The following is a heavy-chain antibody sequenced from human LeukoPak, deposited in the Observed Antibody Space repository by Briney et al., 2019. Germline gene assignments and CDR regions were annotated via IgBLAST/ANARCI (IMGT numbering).Heavy chain of an antibody. CDR2: IIGSGGYT. CDR1: GYTFSNYD. D-gene: IGHD7-27*01. V-gene: IGHV3-23*01. Sequence: PGGSLRLSCAVSGYTFSNYDMTWVRQAPGKGLEWVSVIIGSGGYTNYADSVKGRLTISRDNSKNTLYLQMNSLRAEDTAVYYCAKSAIWGNAFDIWGPGTMVTVSS. J-gene: IGHJ3*02. CDR3: AKSAIWGNAFDI.